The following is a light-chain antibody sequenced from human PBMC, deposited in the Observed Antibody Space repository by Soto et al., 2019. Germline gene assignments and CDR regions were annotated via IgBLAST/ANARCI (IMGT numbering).Light chain of an antibody. CDR3: SSYTSNNFYV. Sequence: QSALTQPASVSGSPGQSITISCTGTGSDISAYNYVSWYQQHPGKAPKLMIYVVGDRPSGLSNRFSGSKSGNTASLTISRLQPEDEADYYCSSYTSNNFYVFGTGTKLTVL. V-gene: IGLV2-14*01. J-gene: IGLJ1*01. CDR1: GSDISAYNY. CDR2: VVG.